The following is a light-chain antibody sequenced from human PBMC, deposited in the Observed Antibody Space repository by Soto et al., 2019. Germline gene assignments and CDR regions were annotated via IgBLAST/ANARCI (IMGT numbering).Light chain of an antibody. Sequence: QSALTQPPSASGSPGQSVTISCTETSNYVSWYQQHPGKAPKLLIYEFSKRPSGVPDRFSGSKSGNTASLTVSGLQAEDEADYYCSSFAGSDVIFGGGTKLTVL. J-gene: IGLJ2*01. CDR3: SSFAGSDVI. V-gene: IGLV2-8*01. CDR2: EFS. CDR1: SNY.